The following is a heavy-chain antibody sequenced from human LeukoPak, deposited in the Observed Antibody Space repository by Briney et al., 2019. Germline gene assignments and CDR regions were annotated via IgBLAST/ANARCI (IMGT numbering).Heavy chain of an antibody. V-gene: IGHV3-23*01. Sequence: GGSLRLSCAASGFTFSSYGMSWVRQAPGKGLEWVSAISGSCGSTYYADSVKGRFTISRDNSKNTLYLQMNSLRAEDTAVYYCAKETILRYFDWLPSPYYYHMDVWGKGTTVTISS. CDR3: AKETILRYFDWLPSPYYYHMDV. J-gene: IGHJ6*03. CDR2: ISGSCGST. CDR1: GFTFSSYG. D-gene: IGHD3-9*01.